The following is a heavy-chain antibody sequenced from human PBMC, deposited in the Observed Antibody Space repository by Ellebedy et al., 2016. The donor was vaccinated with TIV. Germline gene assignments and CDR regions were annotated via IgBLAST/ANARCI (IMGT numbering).Heavy chain of an antibody. V-gene: IGHV3-30*02. D-gene: IGHD2-21*01. CDR2: IWYDGSDK. Sequence: GESLKISCTASGFTFSAFGIHWVRQAPGKGLEWVAHIWYDGSDKYYADSVKGRITISRDNSKNTLYLQMNSLGAEDTAVYYCAKPYCSGGYCYWGYYFDSWGQGSLVTVSS. CDR1: GFTFSAFG. J-gene: IGHJ4*02. CDR3: AKPYCSGGYCYWGYYFDS.